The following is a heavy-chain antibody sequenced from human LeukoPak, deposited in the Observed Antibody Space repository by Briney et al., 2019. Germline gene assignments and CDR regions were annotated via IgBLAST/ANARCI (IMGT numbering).Heavy chain of an antibody. V-gene: IGHV1-18*01. CDR1: GYTFTSYG. CDR2: ISAYKGNP. CDR3: ARISFDDYYYESGGPNWFDP. J-gene: IGHJ5*02. Sequence: GASVKVSCKASGYTFTSYGITWVRQAPGQGLEWMGWISAYKGNPNYAQNLQGRVTLTTDTSTSTVYMELRSLRSDDTAVYYCARISFDDYYYESGGPNWFDPWGQGTLVTVSS. D-gene: IGHD3-22*01.